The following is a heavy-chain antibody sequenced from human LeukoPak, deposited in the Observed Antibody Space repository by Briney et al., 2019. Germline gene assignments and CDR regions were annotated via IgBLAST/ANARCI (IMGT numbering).Heavy chain of an antibody. CDR3: ARTNVVVTAIDY. CDR2: IYYSGST. J-gene: IGHJ4*02. CDR1: GGSISSGDYY. Sequence: SETLSLTCTVSGGSISSGDYYWSWIRQPPGKGLEWIGYIYYSGSTYYNPSLKSRVTISVDTSKNQFSLKLSSVTAADTAVYYCARTNVVVTAIDYWGQGTLVTVSS. D-gene: IGHD2-21*02. V-gene: IGHV4-30-4*01.